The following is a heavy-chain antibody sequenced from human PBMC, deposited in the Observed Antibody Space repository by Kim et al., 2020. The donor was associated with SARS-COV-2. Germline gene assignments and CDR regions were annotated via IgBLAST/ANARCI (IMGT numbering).Heavy chain of an antibody. J-gene: IGHJ4*02. Sequence: ASVKVSCKASGYTFTRYAMNWVRQAPGQGLEWMGWINTNTGNPTYAQGFTGRFVFSLDTSVSTAYLQISSLKAEDTAVYYCARYVLPAAEYFFDYWGQGTLVTVSS. D-gene: IGHD2-2*01. CDR2: INTNTGNP. CDR1: GYTFTRYA. CDR3: ARYVLPAAEYFFDY. V-gene: IGHV7-4-1*02.